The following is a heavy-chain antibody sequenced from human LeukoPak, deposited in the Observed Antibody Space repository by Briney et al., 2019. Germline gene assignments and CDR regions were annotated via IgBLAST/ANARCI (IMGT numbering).Heavy chain of an antibody. D-gene: IGHD3-10*01. CDR1: GYTFTSYY. Sequence: ASVKVSCKASGYTFTSYYMHWVRQAPGQGLEWMGIINPSGGSTSYARKFQGRVTMTRDTSTSTVYMELSSLRSEDTAVYYCARDLEGTGSGSYYRASMDVWAKGPRSPSPQ. J-gene: IGHJ6*04. CDR2: INPSGGST. V-gene: IGHV1-46*01. CDR3: ARDLEGTGSGSYYRASMDV.